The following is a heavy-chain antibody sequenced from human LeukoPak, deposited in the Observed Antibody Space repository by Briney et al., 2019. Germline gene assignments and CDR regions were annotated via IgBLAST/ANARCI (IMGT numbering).Heavy chain of an antibody. Sequence: GGSLRLSCAASGFTFSSYGMHWVRQAPGKGLEWVAVIRYDGSNKYYTDSVKGRFTISRDNSKNTLYLQMNSLRAEDTAVYYCARDRASAVTTFFGYWGQGTLVTVSS. CDR3: ARDRASAVTTFFGY. J-gene: IGHJ4*02. CDR2: IRYDGSNK. V-gene: IGHV3-33*01. D-gene: IGHD4-17*01. CDR1: GFTFSSYG.